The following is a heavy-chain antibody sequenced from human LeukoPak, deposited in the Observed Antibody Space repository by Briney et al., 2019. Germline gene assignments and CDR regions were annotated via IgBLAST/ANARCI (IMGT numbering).Heavy chain of an antibody. CDR1: GYTFTSYY. D-gene: IGHD6-13*01. CDR2: INPSGGST. CDR3: ARDWFHRFLYSSSWTYYYYGMDV. J-gene: IGHJ6*02. V-gene: IGHV1-46*01. Sequence: GASVKVSCKASGYTFTSYYMHWVRQAPGQGLEWMGIINPSGGSTSYAQKFQGRVTMTRDTSTSTVYMELSSLRSEDTAVYYCARDWFHRFLYSSSWTYYYYGMDVWGQGTTVTVSS.